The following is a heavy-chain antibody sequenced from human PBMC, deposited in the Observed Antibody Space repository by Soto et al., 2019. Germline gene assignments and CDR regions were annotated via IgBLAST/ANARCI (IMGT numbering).Heavy chain of an antibody. J-gene: IGHJ4*02. CDR3: ATQGLTTYYFGY. Sequence: GDSLKISCKGSGYSFTSQLISWLRQVPGKGQEWMGRIDLSESYTTYNPSFQGHVTFSADKSITTAYLQWRSLEASDTAIYYCATQGLTTYYFGYWGQGTLVTVSS. CDR1: GYSFTSQL. V-gene: IGHV5-10-1*01. CDR2: IDLSESYT.